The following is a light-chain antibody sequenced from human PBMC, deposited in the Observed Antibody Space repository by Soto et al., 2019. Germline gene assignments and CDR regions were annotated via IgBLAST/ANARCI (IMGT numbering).Light chain of an antibody. V-gene: IGKV1-39*01. CDR3: QQSYTTASIT. CDR1: QSISRN. CDR2: AAS. J-gene: IGKJ5*01. Sequence: IQMTQSPSSLSASVGDRVTITCRASQSISRNLNWYQHKPGKAPKLLIYAASSLQNGVPSRFSGRGSGTESTLSISSPQPEDFRTYYCQQSYTTASITFGQGTQLEIK.